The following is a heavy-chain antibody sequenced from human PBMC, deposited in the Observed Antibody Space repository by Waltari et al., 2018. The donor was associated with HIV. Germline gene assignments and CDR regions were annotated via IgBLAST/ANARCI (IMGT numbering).Heavy chain of an antibody. CDR1: GGSFNSYY. CDR3: ARNLWFGDISWIDP. D-gene: IGHD3-10*01. V-gene: IGHV4-4*07. J-gene: IGHJ5*02. CDR2: IYYTGNT. Sequence: QVQLHESEPGLVRPSEALSLTCTVSGGSFNSYYWSWFRQPAGKRLQWIGRIYYTGNTNYNPSLKSRVTMSVDTYNNQFSLRLNSVTAADTAVYFCARNLWFGDISWIDPWGQGTLVTVSS.